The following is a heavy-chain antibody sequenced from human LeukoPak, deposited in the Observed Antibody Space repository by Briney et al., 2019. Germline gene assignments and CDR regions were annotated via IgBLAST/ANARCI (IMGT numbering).Heavy chain of an antibody. Sequence: SETLSLTCTVSGGSISSGDYYWSWIRQPPGKGLEWIGYIYYSGSTYYNPSLKSRVTISVGTSKNQFSLKLSSVTAADTAVYYCARDSSGIIDAFDIWGQGTMVTVSS. CDR2: IYYSGST. J-gene: IGHJ3*02. D-gene: IGHD6-19*01. CDR1: GGSISSGDYY. CDR3: ARDSSGIIDAFDI. V-gene: IGHV4-30-4*01.